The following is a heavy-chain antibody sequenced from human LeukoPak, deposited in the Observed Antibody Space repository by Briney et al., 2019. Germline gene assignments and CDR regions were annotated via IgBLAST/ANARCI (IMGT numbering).Heavy chain of an antibody. Sequence: TGGSLRLSCAASGFSFNNSEMYWVRQAPGKGLEWVSYISSTGYTIYYADSVKGRFTISRDNAKNSLFLQMNSLRAEDTAVYYCAREGTSGWYYFDYWGQGTLVTVSS. CDR3: AREGTSGWYYFDY. D-gene: IGHD6-19*01. CDR1: GFSFNNSE. J-gene: IGHJ4*02. CDR2: ISSTGYTI. V-gene: IGHV3-48*03.